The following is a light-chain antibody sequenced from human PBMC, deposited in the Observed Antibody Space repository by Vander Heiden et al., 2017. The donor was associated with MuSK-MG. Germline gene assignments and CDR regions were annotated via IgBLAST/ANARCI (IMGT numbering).Light chain of an antibody. J-gene: IGKJ3*01. V-gene: IGKV1-6*01. CDR1: QGIGND. CDR2: VAS. CDR3: LKDYNYPCT. Sequence: ATPITQSPSSLSASVGDRVTITCRASQGIGNDVAWYQQKPGKAPKLLIYVASSLQSGVPSRCSGSGSGTDFTLTISSLQPEDSATYYCLKDYNYPCTFGPGTKVDIK.